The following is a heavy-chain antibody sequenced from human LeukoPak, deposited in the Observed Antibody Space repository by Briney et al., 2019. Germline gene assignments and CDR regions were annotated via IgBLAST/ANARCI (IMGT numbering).Heavy chain of an antibody. CDR3: ARRRRFGGLYYFDY. V-gene: IGHV5-10-1*01. Sequence: GESLKISCQVSGYIFTHFWISWVRQMPGKGLEWMGRIDPSDSYTNYSPSFQGHVTISADKSISTAYLQWSSLKASDTAMYYCARRRRFGGLYYFDYWGQGTLVTVSS. CDR2: IDPSDSYT. CDR1: GYIFTHFW. D-gene: IGHD3-10*01. J-gene: IGHJ4*02.